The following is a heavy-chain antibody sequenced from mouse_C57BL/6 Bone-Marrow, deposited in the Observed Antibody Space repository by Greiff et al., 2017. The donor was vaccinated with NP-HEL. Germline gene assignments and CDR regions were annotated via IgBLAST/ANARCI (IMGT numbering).Heavy chain of an antibody. CDR1: GFTFSSYA. CDR2: ISSGGDYI. J-gene: IGHJ2*01. V-gene: IGHV5-9-1*02. Sequence: DVMLVESGEGLVKPGGSLKLSCAASGFTFSSYAMSWVRQTPEKRLEWVAYISSGGDYIYYADTVKGRFTLSRDNARNTLYLQMSSLKSEDTAMYYCTRSTTPLDYWGQGTTLTVSS. D-gene: IGHD1-1*01. CDR3: TRSTTPLDY.